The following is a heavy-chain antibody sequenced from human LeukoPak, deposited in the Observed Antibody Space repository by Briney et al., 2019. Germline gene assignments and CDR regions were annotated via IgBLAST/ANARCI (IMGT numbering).Heavy chain of an antibody. CDR2: IYYSGST. CDR3: ARQGTRAGFIVVVPAADFDY. CDR1: GGSISSSSYY. Sequence: PSETLSLTCTVSGGSISSSSYYWGWIRQPPGKGLEWIGSIYYSGSTYYNPSLKSRVTISVDTSKNQFSLKLSSVTAADTAVYYCARQGTRAGFIVVVPAADFDYWGQGTLVTVSS. V-gene: IGHV4-39*01. D-gene: IGHD2-2*01. J-gene: IGHJ4*02.